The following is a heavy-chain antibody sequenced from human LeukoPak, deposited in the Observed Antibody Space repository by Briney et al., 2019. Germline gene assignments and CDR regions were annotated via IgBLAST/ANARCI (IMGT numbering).Heavy chain of an antibody. Sequence: SETLSLTCTVSGGSISGYYWSWIRQPPGRGLEWIGFVYYSGSTKYNPSLKSRVTISVDTSKNQFSLKLTSVTAADTAVYYCARYGSGSYSDDHFQHWGQGTLVTVSS. CDR2: VYYSGST. CDR3: ARYGSGSYSDDHFQH. V-gene: IGHV4-59*08. J-gene: IGHJ1*01. D-gene: IGHD3-10*01. CDR1: GGSISGYY.